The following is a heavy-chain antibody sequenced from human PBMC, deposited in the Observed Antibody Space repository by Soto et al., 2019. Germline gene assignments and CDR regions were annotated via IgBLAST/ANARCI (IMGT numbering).Heavy chain of an antibody. V-gene: IGHV3-23*01. J-gene: IGHJ4*02. CDR1: GLSFASFA. Sequence: PGGSLRLSCTTSGLSFASFAMTWVRQAPGKGLEWVATISGSDGKTYYADSVKGRFSISRDTSRNTLYLQMNSLRADDTAIYYCAKWSYLDYWGQGTRVTVS. D-gene: IGHD3-3*01. CDR2: ISGSDGKT. CDR3: AKWSYLDY.